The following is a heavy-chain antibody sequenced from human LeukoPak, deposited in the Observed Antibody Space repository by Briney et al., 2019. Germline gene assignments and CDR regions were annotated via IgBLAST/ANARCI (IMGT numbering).Heavy chain of an antibody. J-gene: IGHJ4*02. Sequence: PSETLSLTCTVSGGSISSSSHYWGWIRQPPGKGLEWIVSIYYSGTAFYNPSLKSRVTISVDTSKNQFSLNLSSVAAADTAVYYCARRYVFPRGKFFDYCGQGTLVTVSS. D-gene: IGHD1-14*01. CDR2: IYYSGTA. CDR1: GGSISSSSHY. V-gene: IGHV4-39*01. CDR3: ARRYVFPRGKFFDY.